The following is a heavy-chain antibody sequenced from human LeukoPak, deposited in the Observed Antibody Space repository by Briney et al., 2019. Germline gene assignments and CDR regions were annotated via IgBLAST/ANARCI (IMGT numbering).Heavy chain of an antibody. V-gene: IGHV1-2*02. CDR1: GYTFTGYY. D-gene: IGHD6-19*01. CDR3: ARDCRVSSGWYDY. J-gene: IGHJ4*02. Sequence: ASVKVSCKASGYTFTGYYMHWVRQAPGQGLEWMGWVNPNSGGTNYAQKFQGRVTMTRDTSISTAYMELSRLRSDDTAVYYCARDCRVSSGWYDYWGQGTLVTVSS. CDR2: VNPNSGGT.